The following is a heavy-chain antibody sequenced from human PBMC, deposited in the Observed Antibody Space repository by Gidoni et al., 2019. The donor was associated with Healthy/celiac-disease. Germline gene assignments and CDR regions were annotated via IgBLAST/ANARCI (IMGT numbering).Heavy chain of an antibody. CDR2: IYWNDDK. J-gene: IGHJ3*02. CDR1: GFSLSTSGVG. Sequence: QITLKESGPPLVKPTQTLTLTCTFSGFSLSTSGVGVGWIRQPPGKALEWLALIYWNDDKRHSPSLKSRLTITKDNSKKKVVITMTNMDPVETATYYCAHSSITMIRGANRRNAFDIWGQGTMVTVSS. CDR3: AHSSITMIRGANRRNAFDI. D-gene: IGHD3-10*01. V-gene: IGHV2-5*01.